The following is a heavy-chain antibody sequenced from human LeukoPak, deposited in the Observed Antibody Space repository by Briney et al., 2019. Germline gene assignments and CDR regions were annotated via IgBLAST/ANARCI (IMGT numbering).Heavy chain of an antibody. CDR3: ARGFYDSSAFDY. CDR1: GFTFSSHS. Sequence: GGSLRLSCAASGFTFSSHSMNWVRQAPGKGLEWVSSISSSSSYIYYADSVKGRFTISRDNAKNSLYLQMNSLRAEDTAVYYCARGFYDSSAFDYWGQGTLVTVSS. V-gene: IGHV3-21*01. CDR2: ISSSSSYI. J-gene: IGHJ4*02. D-gene: IGHD3-22*01.